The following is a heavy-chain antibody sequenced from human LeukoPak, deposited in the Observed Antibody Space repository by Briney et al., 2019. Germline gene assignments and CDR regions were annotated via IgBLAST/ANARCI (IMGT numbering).Heavy chain of an antibody. CDR2: ISAYNGNT. CDR1: GYTFTSYG. CDR3: ARGGYCGSTSCYVTLPKDY. D-gene: IGHD2-2*01. V-gene: IGHV1-18*01. Sequence: GASVKVSCKASGYTFTSYGISWVRQAPGQGLEWMGWISAYNGNTNYAQKLQGRVTMTTDTSTSTAYMELRSLRSDDTAVYYCARGGYCGSTSCYVTLPKDYWGQGTLVTVSS. J-gene: IGHJ4*02.